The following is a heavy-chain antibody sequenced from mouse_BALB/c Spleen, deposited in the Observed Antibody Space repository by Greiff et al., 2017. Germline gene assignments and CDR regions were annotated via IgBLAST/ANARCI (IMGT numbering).Heavy chain of an antibody. D-gene: IGHD1-2*01. V-gene: IGHV5-12-1*01. J-gene: IGHJ3*01. CDR3: ARQGITTATSWFAY. Sequence: DVKLVESGGGLVKPGGSLKLSCAASGFAFSSYDMSWVRQTPEKRLEWVAYISSGGGSTYYPDTVKGRFTISRDNAKNTLYLQMSSLKSEDTAMYYCARQGITTATSWFAYWGQGTLVTVSA. CDR1: GFAFSSYD. CDR2: ISSGGGST.